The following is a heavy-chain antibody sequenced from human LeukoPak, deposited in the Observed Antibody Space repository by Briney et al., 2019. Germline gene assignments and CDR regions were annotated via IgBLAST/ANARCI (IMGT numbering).Heavy chain of an antibody. CDR2: IYYSGTT. V-gene: IGHV4-59*08. J-gene: IGHJ3*02. CDR3: ARHIGPYSADTFYI. CDR1: GGSISSYY. Sequence: PSETLSLTCTVSGGSISSYYWSWIRQPPGKGLKWIAYIYYSGTTSYNPSLKSRATISVDTTKNQFSLQLSSVTAADTAVYYCARHIGPYSADTFYIWGLGTVVTVSS. D-gene: IGHD5-18*01.